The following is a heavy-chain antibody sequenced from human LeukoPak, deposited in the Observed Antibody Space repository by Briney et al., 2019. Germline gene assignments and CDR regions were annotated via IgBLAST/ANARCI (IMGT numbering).Heavy chain of an antibody. J-gene: IGHJ4*02. D-gene: IGHD3-10*01. V-gene: IGHV1-46*01. CDR3: ARERFGSGSWDFDY. Sequence: GASVKVTCKASGYTLTSYYMHWVRQAPGQGLEWMGMINTSGGSTSYAQKFQGRVTMTRDTSTSTVYMELSSLRSEDTAVYYCARERFGSGSWDFDYWGQGTLVTVSS. CDR1: GYTLTSYY. CDR2: INTSGGST.